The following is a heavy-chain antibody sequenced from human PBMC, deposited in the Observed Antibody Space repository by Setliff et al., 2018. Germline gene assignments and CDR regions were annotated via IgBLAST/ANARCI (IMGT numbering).Heavy chain of an antibody. CDR2: INLNTGNI. Sequence: ASVKVSCKASGFSFTDYLMNWMRQAPEQGLEWMGRINLNTGNIFYAQEFQGRVTLTRDTPTSTAYMELTGLRYDDTAIYYCARDPLGLEDITLFDYWGQGTLVTVSS. V-gene: IGHV1-2*02. CDR3: ARDPLGLEDITLFDY. J-gene: IGHJ4*02. D-gene: IGHD3-16*01. CDR1: GFSFTDYL.